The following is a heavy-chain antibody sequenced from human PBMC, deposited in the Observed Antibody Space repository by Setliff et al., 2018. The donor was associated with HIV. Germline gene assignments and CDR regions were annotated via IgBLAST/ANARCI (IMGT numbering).Heavy chain of an antibody. CDR2: ISSSGGTI. J-gene: IGHJ4*02. D-gene: IGHD3-3*01. CDR1: GFTFSNFA. V-gene: IGHV3-48*03. CDR3: ARAFSGYYFDY. Sequence: GGSLRLSCAASGFTFSNFAMNWVRQAPGRGLEWVSYISSSGGTIYYADSVKGRFTISRDNAKKSLYLQMNSLRADDTAVYYCARAFSGYYFDYWGQGTLVTVSS.